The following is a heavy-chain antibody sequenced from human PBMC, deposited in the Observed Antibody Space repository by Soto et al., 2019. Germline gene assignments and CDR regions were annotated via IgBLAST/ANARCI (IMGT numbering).Heavy chain of an antibody. CDR2: IMPIFGTA. CDR1: GGTFSSYT. J-gene: IGHJ3*02. Sequence: QVLLVQSGAEVKKPGSSVKVTCKASGGTFSSYTISWVRQAPGQGLEYMGGIMPIFGTATYTQSFQDRVKITADESTSTVDMELRSLTSDDTAVYYCTRGVTANYMGGDAFEIWGQGTMVTVSS. D-gene: IGHD3-16*01. V-gene: IGHV1-69*01. CDR3: TRGVTANYMGGDAFEI.